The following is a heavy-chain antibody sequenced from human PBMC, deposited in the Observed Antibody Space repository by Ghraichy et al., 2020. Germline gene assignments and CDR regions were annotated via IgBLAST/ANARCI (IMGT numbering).Heavy chain of an antibody. V-gene: IGHV4-38-2*02. CDR1: GYSISSGYY. CDR2: IYHSGST. Sequence: SETLSLTCTVSGYSISSGYYWGWIRQPPGKGLEWIGSIYHSGSTYYNPSLKSRVTISVDTSKNQFSLKLSFVTAADTAVYYCARFMTAMDNYFDYWGQGTLVTVSS. D-gene: IGHD5-18*01. CDR3: ARFMTAMDNYFDY. J-gene: IGHJ4*02.